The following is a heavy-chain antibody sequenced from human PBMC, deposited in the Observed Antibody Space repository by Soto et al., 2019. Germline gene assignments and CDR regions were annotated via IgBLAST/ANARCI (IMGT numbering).Heavy chain of an antibody. CDR1: SGSISTYY. CDR3: AKSGGINLVRGPDIWYFDL. D-gene: IGHD3-10*01. V-gene: IGHV4-59*01. CDR2: ILYSGST. Sequence: QVQLQESGPGLVKPSETLSLTCSVSSGSISTYYWSWIRQPPGKGLEWIGYILYSGSTNYNPSLKSRVPFSVATSINQFSRKLRSVTAADTAVYYCAKSGGINLVRGPDIWYFDLGGRGTVVTVSS. J-gene: IGHJ2*01.